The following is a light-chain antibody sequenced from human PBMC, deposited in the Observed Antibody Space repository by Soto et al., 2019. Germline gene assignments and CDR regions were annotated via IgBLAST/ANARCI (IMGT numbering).Light chain of an antibody. V-gene: IGKV1-39*01. CDR1: QMIARY. J-gene: IGKJ2*01. Sequence: DIQMTQSPSSLSASVADSVTITCRSSQMIARYLNWYQQKPGKSPKLLIYAASSLQIGVPSRFKGSGYGTDYTLPISSLQPEDFALYVWQQSYSSPPTFGQGNILEIK. CDR3: QQSYSSPPT. CDR2: AAS.